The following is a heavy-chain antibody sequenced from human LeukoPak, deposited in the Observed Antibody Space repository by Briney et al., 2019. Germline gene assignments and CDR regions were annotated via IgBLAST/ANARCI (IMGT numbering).Heavy chain of an antibody. V-gene: IGHV4-34*01. Sequence: SETLSLTCVGYGGSFSGYFWSWIRQPPGKGLGWIGEINHSGRTNYNPSLKSRVTISVDTSKNQFSLKVKSMTAADTAVYYCARGSWHPSVRVDHWGQGTLVTVSS. CDR2: INHSGRT. D-gene: IGHD6-13*01. J-gene: IGHJ4*02. CDR1: GGSFSGYF. CDR3: ARGSWHPSVRVDH.